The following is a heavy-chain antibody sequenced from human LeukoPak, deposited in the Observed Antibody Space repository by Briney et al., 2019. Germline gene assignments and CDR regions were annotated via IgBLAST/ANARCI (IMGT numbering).Heavy chain of an antibody. V-gene: IGHV4-4*07. D-gene: IGHD2-21*02. J-gene: IGHJ4*02. CDR3: ARDSSNSYCGGDCYSGVDY. Sequence: PSETLSLTCTVSGGSISSYYWSWIRQPAGKGLEWIGRIYTSGSTNYNPSLKSRVTMSVDTSKNQFSLKLSSATAADTAVYYCARDSSNSYCGGDCYSGVDYWGQGTLVTVSS. CDR1: GGSISSYY. CDR2: IYTSGST.